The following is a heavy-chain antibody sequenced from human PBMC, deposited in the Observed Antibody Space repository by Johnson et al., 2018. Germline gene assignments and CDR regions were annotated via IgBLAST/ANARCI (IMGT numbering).Heavy chain of an antibody. V-gene: IGHV3-30-3*01. J-gene: IGHJ6*03. CDR2: ISYDGSKK. CDR3: ARPNWNDETNYYYYMDV. D-gene: IGHD1-20*01. Sequence: QVQLVESGGGVVQPARSLRLSCAASGFTFSSYAMHWVRQAPGKGLEWVAVISYDGSKKDYADSVKGRFTISRDNSKNTLYLQMNSLRAEDSALYYCARPNWNDETNYYYYMDVWGKGTTVTVSS. CDR1: GFTFSSYA.